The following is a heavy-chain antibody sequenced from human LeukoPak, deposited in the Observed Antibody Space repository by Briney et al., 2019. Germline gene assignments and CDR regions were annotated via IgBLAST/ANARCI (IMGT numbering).Heavy chain of an antibody. CDR1: GGSFSGYY. D-gene: IGHD6-13*01. J-gene: IGHJ4*02. V-gene: IGHV4-34*01. Sequence: SETLSLTCAVSGGSFSGYYWSWIRQPPGKGLEWIGVINHSGSTNYNPSLKSRVTISLDTSKNQFSLKLSSVTAADTAVYYCARGRTFTVDSSSWYRLRTRAHYFDYWGQGTLVTVSS. CDR2: INHSGST. CDR3: ARGRTFTVDSSSWYRLRTRAHYFDY.